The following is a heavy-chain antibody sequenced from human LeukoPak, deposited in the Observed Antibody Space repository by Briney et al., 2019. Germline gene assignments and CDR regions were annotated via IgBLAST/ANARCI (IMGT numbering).Heavy chain of an antibody. V-gene: IGHV1-46*01. Sequence: ASVNVSCKASGYTFTSYYMHWVRQAPGQGLEWMGIISPSAGSTSYAQKFQGRFTMTRDTSTSTVYIELSSLRSEDTAVYYCARAYRFCSGGNCYPKGTYYYYGMDVWGQGTTVTVSS. CDR2: ISPSAGST. J-gene: IGHJ6*02. CDR1: GYTFTSYY. CDR3: ARAYRFCSGGNCYPKGTYYYYGMDV. D-gene: IGHD2-15*01.